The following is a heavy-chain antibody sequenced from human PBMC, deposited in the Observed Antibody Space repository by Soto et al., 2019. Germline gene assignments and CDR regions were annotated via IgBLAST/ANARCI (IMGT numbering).Heavy chain of an antibody. V-gene: IGHV1-2*02. Sequence: GASVKVSCKASGYTFTGYYMHWVRQAPGQGLEWMGWINPNSGGTNYAQKFQGRVTMTRDTSISTAYMELSRLRSDDTAVYYCARGLRFLEWGSGMDVWGQGTTVTVSS. CDR1: GYTFTGYY. CDR2: INPNSGGT. CDR3: ARGLRFLEWGSGMDV. D-gene: IGHD3-3*01. J-gene: IGHJ6*02.